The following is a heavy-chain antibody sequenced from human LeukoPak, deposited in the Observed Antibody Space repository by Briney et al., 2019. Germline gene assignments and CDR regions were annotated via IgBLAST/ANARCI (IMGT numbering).Heavy chain of an antibody. CDR2: IRSKAYGGTT. V-gene: IGHV3-49*03. J-gene: IGHJ6*02. Sequence: GGSLRLSCTASGFTFGDYAISWFRQAPGKGLEWVGFIRSKAYGGTTEYAASVKGRFTISRDDSKSIAYLQMNSLKTEDTAVYYCTRVGGATHYYYYYGMDVWGQGTTVTVSS. CDR3: TRVGGATHYYYYYGMDV. CDR1: GFTFGDYA. D-gene: IGHD1-26*01.